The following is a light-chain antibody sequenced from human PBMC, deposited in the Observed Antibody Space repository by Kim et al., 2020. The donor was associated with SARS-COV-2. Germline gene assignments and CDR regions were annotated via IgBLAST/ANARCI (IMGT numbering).Light chain of an antibody. CDR3: QTYNSAPRT. CDR2: AAS. V-gene: IGKV1-27*01. Sequence: DIQVTQSPSSLSASVGDRVTITCRASQGISSYLAWYQQKPGKVPKLLIYAASTLQSGVPSRFSGSGSGTDFTLTISSLQPEDVATYYCQTYNSAPRTFGQGTKVDIK. CDR1: QGISSY. J-gene: IGKJ1*01.